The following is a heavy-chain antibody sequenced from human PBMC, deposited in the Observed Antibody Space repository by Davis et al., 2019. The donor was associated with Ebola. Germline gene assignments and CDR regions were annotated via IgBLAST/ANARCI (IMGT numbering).Heavy chain of an antibody. J-gene: IGHJ4*02. D-gene: IGHD6-19*01. CDR1: GFTFSSYA. Sequence: GGSLRLSCAASGFTFSSYAMSWVRQAPGKGLEWVSLIAGSGGTTYYADSVMGRFTISRDNSKNTLYLQMNTLRTEDTAVYYCAKDLGSGWYYFDYWGQGTLVTVSS. CDR2: IAGSGGTT. V-gene: IGHV3-23*01. CDR3: AKDLGSGWYYFDY.